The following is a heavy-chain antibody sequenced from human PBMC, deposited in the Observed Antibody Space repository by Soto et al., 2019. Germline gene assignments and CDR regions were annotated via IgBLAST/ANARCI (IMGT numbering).Heavy chain of an antibody. CDR1: GGSFSGYY. J-gene: IGHJ6*02. CDR3: ARPTNRGKYYYGMDV. Sequence: SETLSLTCAVYGGSFSGYYWTWIRQPPGTGLEWIGEINHSGSTNYNPSLKSRVTISVDTSKNQFSLKLTSVTAADTAVYYCARPTNRGKYYYGMDVWGQGTTVTVS. V-gene: IGHV4-34*01. CDR2: INHSGST. D-gene: IGHD2-8*01.